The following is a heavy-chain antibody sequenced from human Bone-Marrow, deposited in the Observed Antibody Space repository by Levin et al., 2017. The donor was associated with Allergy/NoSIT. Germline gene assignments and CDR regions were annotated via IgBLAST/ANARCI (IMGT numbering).Heavy chain of an antibody. Sequence: GGSLRLSCAASGFTFSDYAMSWVRRAPGKGLEWVSSIIGTGTSTYYSNSVKGRFTISRDDSKNTLYLQMNSLRVEDTAVYYCAKDARGVPASITLDCNDSWGQGTLVTVSS. CDR3: AKDARGVPASITLDCNDS. V-gene: IGHV3-23*01. CDR2: IIGTGTST. J-gene: IGHJ5*01. D-gene: IGHD6-25*01. CDR1: GFTFSDYA.